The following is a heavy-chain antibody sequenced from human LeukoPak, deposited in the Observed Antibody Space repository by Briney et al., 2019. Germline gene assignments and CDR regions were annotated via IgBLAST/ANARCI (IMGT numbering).Heavy chain of an antibody. CDR2: ISAYNGNT. J-gene: IGHJ1*01. Sequence: GASVKVSCKASGYTFTSYGISWVRQAPGQGLEWMGWISAYNGNTNYARELQGRVTMTTDTSTSTAYMELRSLRSDDTAVYYCARSYCSSTSCYREYFQHWGQGTLVTVSS. CDR1: GYTFTSYG. V-gene: IGHV1-18*01. D-gene: IGHD2-2*02. CDR3: ARSYCSSTSCYREYFQH.